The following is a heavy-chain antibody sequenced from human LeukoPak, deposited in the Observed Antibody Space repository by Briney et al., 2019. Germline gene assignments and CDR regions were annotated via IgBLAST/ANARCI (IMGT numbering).Heavy chain of an antibody. J-gene: IGHJ4*02. CDR1: GFTFSSYG. Sequence: GRSLRLSCAASGFTFSSYGMHWVRQAPGKGLEWVAVISYDGSNKYYADSVKGRFTISRDNSKNTLYLQMNSLRAEDTAVYYCASSGNYRIYYFDYWGQGTLVTVSS. CDR2: ISYDGSNK. V-gene: IGHV3-30*03. D-gene: IGHD1-26*01. CDR3: ASSGNYRIYYFDY.